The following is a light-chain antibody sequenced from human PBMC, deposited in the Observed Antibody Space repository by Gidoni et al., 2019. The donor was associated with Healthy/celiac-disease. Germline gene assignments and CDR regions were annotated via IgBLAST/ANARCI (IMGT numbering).Light chain of an antibody. Sequence: DIQMTHSPSTLSASVGDRVTITCRASQSISSWLAWYQQKPGKAPKLLSYKASSLESGVPSRFSGSGSGTEFTLTISSRQPDDFATYYCQQYNSYLFGQGTRLEIK. J-gene: IGKJ5*01. CDR2: KAS. V-gene: IGKV1-5*03. CDR1: QSISSW. CDR3: QQYNSYL.